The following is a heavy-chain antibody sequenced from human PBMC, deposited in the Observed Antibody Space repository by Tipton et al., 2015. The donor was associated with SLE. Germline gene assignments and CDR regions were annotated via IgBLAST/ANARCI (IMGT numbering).Heavy chain of an antibody. V-gene: IGHV3-30*18. CDR3: AKGYCSSTSCSYFDY. CDR1: GFTFSSYG. Sequence: SLRLSCAASGFTFSSYGMHWVRQAPGKGLEWVAVIWYDGSNKYYADSVKGRFTISRDNSKNTLYLQMNSLRAGDTAVYYCAKGYCSSTSCSYFDYWGQGTLVTVSS. CDR2: IWYDGSNK. J-gene: IGHJ4*02. D-gene: IGHD2-2*01.